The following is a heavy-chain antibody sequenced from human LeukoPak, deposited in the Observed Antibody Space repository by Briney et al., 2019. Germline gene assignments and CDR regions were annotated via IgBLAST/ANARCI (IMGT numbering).Heavy chain of an antibody. CDR1: GYTFTNYA. Sequence: ASVKVSCKASGYTFTNYAMHWVRQAPGQRLEWMGWINAGSGNTKYSQKFQGRVTITRDTSASTAYMELSSLRSEDTAVYYCARSGMAAGTFVGYFDYWGQGTLVTVSS. D-gene: IGHD6-13*01. J-gene: IGHJ4*02. CDR3: ARSGMAAGTFVGYFDY. CDR2: INAGSGNT. V-gene: IGHV1-3*01.